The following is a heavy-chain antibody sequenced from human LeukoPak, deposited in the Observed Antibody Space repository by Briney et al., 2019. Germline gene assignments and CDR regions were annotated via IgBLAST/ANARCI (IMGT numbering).Heavy chain of an antibody. CDR3: ARDIAAAGFDY. D-gene: IGHD6-13*01. V-gene: IGHV3-21*01. Sequence: GGSLRLSCAASGFTFSTYSMNWVRQAPGKGLEWVSSISSSSSYIYYADSVKGRFTISRDNAKNSLYLQMNSLRAEDTAVYYCARDIAAAGFDYWGQGTLVTVSS. CDR1: GFTFSTYS. CDR2: ISSSSSYI. J-gene: IGHJ4*02.